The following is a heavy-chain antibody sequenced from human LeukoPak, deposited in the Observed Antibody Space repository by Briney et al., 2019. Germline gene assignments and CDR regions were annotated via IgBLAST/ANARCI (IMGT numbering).Heavy chain of an antibody. CDR3: AKDPTNYYDSSGYVDY. Sequence: QPGGSLRLSCAASGFTFSSYAMSWVRQAPGKGLEWVSAISGSGGSTYYADSVKGRFTISRDNSKNTLYLQMNSLRAEDTAVYYCAKDPTNYYDSSGYVDYWGQGTLVTVSS. D-gene: IGHD3-22*01. CDR1: GFTFSSYA. V-gene: IGHV3-23*01. CDR2: ISGSGGST. J-gene: IGHJ4*02.